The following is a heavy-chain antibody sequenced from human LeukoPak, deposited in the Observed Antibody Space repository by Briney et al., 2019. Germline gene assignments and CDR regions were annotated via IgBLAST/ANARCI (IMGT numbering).Heavy chain of an antibody. CDR1: GFTFSSYA. D-gene: IGHD5-18*01. V-gene: IGHV3-23*01. Sequence: GGSLRLSCAASGFTFSSYAMSWVRQAPGKGLEWVSAISGSSVSTYYADSVKGRFTISRDNSKNTLYLQMNSLRAEDTAVYYCAKWDTAMAYFDCWGQGILVTVSS. CDR2: ISGSSVST. CDR3: AKWDTAMAYFDC. J-gene: IGHJ4*02.